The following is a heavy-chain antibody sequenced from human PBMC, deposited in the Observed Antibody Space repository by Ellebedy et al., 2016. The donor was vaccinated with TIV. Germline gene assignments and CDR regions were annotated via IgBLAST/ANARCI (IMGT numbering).Heavy chain of an antibody. D-gene: IGHD7-27*01. J-gene: IGHJ4*02. Sequence: GESLKISXAASGFTFSSYAMSWVRQAPGKGLEWLAAISGSGGNTDYADSVKDRLTISRDNSKNTLFLLMNSLRVEDTAAYYCAKGPNWGYDYWGQGTLVTVSS. CDR2: ISGSGGNT. V-gene: IGHV3-23*01. CDR1: GFTFSSYA. CDR3: AKGPNWGYDY.